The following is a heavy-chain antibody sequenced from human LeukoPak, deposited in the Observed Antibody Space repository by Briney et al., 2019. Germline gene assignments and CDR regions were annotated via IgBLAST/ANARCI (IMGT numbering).Heavy chain of an antibody. Sequence: PSETLSLTCTVSGSSITSSPYHWAWIRQPPGRGPEWIGTVSHSGATQYNPSLTSRVTISLDTSKNQFSLSLNSVTAADTAIFYCARSMVTTDRNFDHWGQGTLVTVSS. V-gene: IGHV4-39*07. CDR3: ARSMVTTDRNFDH. J-gene: IGHJ4*02. CDR2: VSHSGAT. CDR1: GSSITSSPYH. D-gene: IGHD2-21*02.